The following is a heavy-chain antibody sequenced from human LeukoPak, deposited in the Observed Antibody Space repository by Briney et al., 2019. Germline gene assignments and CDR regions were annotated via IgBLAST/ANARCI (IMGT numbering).Heavy chain of an antibody. V-gene: IGHV1-8*03. CDR2: MNPNSGNT. J-gene: IGHJ5*02. Sequence: ASVKVSCKASGYTFTSYDINWVRQATGQGLEWMGWMNPNSGNTGYAQKFQGRVTITRNTSISTAYMELSSLRSEDTAVYYCALNPVSSGYWWFDPWGQGTLVTVSS. D-gene: IGHD3-22*01. CDR3: ALNPVSSGYWWFDP. CDR1: GYTFTSYD.